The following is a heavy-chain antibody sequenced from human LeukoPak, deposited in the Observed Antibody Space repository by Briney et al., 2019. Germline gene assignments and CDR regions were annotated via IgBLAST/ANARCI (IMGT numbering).Heavy chain of an antibody. CDR1: GGSFSGYY. Sequence: SETLSPTCAVYGGSFSGYYWSWIRQPPGKGLEWMGEINHSGSTNYNPFLKSGVTISVDSTRNQFSLKLSSVTAADTAVYYCALIRIVATIIDYWGQGTLLTVSS. D-gene: IGHD5-12*01. V-gene: IGHV4-34*01. CDR2: INHSGST. CDR3: ALIRIVATIIDY. J-gene: IGHJ4*02.